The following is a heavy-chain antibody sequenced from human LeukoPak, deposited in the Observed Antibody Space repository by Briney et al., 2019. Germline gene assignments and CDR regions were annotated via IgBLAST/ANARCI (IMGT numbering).Heavy chain of an antibody. CDR2: INQDGNIK. J-gene: IGHJ4*02. CDR1: GFAFSDYW. V-gene: IGHV3-7*01. D-gene: IGHD3-10*01. CDR3: VRGPPYGTRSDYFDY. Sequence: GGSLRLSCAASGFAFSDYWMTWLRQAPGKGLEWVASINQDGNIKYSMDSVEGRFTISRDNAKNSVFLEMNSLRVDDSAVYYCVRGPPYGTRSDYFDYWGQGTLVTVSS.